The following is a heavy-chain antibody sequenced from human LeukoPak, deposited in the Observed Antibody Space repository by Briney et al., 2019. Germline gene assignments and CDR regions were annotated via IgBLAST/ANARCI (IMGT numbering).Heavy chain of an antibody. CDR1: GGSISLYY. J-gene: IGHJ2*01. V-gene: IGHV4-59*08. Sequence: SETLSLTCTFSGGSISLYYWSRLRQPPGKGLEWIGYIHYSGSTNYNPSLKSRVTISVDMSKNQFPLRLSSVTAADTAVYYCARGCRDGYSNYWYFDLWGRGTLVTVSS. CDR3: ARGCRDGYSNYWYFDL. D-gene: IGHD5-24*01. CDR2: IHYSGST.